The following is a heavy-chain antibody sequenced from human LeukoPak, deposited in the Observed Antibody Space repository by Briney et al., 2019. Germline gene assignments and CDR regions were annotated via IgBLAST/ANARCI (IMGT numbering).Heavy chain of an antibody. V-gene: IGHV4-30-4*01. J-gene: IGHJ4*02. CDR2: IYYSGST. Sequence: PSETLSLTCTVSGGSISSSDYYWSWIRQPPGKGLEWIGYIYYSGSTYYNPSLKSRVTISVDTSKNQFSLKLSSVTAADTAVYYYARGYSYGHTLDYWGQGTLVTVSS. CDR3: ARGYSYGHTLDY. D-gene: IGHD5-18*01. CDR1: GGSISSSDYY.